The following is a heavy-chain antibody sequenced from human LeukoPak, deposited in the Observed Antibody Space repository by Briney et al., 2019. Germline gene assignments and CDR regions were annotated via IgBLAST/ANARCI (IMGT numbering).Heavy chain of an antibody. CDR3: ARGGISSSWYGLAYYFDY. CDR2: INPNSGGT. CDR1: GYTFTGYY. Sequence: ASVKVSCKASGYTFTGYYMHWVRQAPGQGLEWMGWINPNSGGTNYAQKFQGRVTMTRDTSISTAYMELSRLRSDDTAVYYCARGGISSSWYGLAYYFDYWAREPWSPSPQ. V-gene: IGHV1-2*02. J-gene: IGHJ4*02. D-gene: IGHD6-13*01.